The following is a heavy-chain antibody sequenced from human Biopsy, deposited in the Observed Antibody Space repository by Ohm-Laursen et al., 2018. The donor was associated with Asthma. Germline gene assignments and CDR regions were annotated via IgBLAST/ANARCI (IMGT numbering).Heavy chain of an antibody. Sequence: GPSVKVSCQSLGGTFNTHVIGWVRQAPGQGLEWMGGINSVFGTTTYPQKFQDRVTITADDSTSTVYMELSSLRSDDTAVYYCARKAGSCISRTCYSLDFWGQGTLVTVSS. CDR2: INSVFGTT. V-gene: IGHV1-69*13. J-gene: IGHJ4*02. CDR1: GGTFNTHV. CDR3: ARKAGSCISRTCYSLDF. D-gene: IGHD2-2*01.